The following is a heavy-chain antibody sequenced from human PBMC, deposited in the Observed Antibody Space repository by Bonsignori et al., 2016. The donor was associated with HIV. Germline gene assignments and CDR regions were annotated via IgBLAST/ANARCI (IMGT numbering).Heavy chain of an antibody. CDR3: AREDYGDYDWFDP. CDR2: VHSGGRT. J-gene: IGHJ5*02. V-gene: IGHV4-61*02. Sequence: QVQLQESGPGLVQPSQTLSLTCSVSGGSTNNPIYFWSWIRQPAGKGLEWIGRVHSGGRTAYNPSLRSRATVSLDTSKNQFSLTLTSVTAADTGVYYCAREDYGDYDWFDPWGQGILVTVSS. CDR1: GGSTNNPIYF. D-gene: IGHD4-17*01.